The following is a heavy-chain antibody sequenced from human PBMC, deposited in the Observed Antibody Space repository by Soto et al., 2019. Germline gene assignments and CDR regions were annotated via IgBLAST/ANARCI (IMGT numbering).Heavy chain of an antibody. CDR3: ARDCSGGSCYGVWFDP. D-gene: IGHD2-15*01. V-gene: IGHV3-64*01. Sequence: PGGSLRLSCAASGFTFSSYAMHWVRQAPGKGLEYVSAISSNRGSTYYANSVKGRFTISRDNSKNTLYLQMGSLRAEDMAVYYCARDCSGGSCYGVWFDPWGQGTLVTVSS. J-gene: IGHJ5*02. CDR2: ISSNRGST. CDR1: GFTFSSYA.